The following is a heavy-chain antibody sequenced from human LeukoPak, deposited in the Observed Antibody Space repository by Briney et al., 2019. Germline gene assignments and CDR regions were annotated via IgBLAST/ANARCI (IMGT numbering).Heavy chain of an antibody. Sequence: SETLSLTCTVSGGSISSSSYYWGWIRQPPGKGLEWIGSIYYSGRTYYNPSLKSRVTISVNTSKKQFSLKLSSVTAADTAVYYCARGRPDGSGSYYKFDPWGRGTLVTVSS. CDR2: IYYSGRT. CDR1: GGSISSSSYY. J-gene: IGHJ5*02. D-gene: IGHD3-10*01. V-gene: IGHV4-39*01. CDR3: ARGRPDGSGSYYKFDP.